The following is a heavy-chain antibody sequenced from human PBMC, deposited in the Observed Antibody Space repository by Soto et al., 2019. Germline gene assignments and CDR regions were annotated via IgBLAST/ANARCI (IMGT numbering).Heavy chain of an antibody. D-gene: IGHD2-8*01. V-gene: IGHV1-8*01. CDR1: GYTFTSYD. J-gene: IGHJ5*02. CDR3: ARVSPHYCSIGICFRGWLDP. CDR2: MNPNSGNT. Sequence: ASVKVSCKASGYTFTSYDINWVRQATGQGLEWMGWMNPNSGNTVYAQNFQGRVTMTRNTSISTAYMELSSLRSEDTAVYYCARVSPHYCSIGICFRGWLDPWGKGTLVTV.